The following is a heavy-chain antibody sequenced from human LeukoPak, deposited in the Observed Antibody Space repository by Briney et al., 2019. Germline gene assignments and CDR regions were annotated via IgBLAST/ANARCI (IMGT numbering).Heavy chain of an antibody. CDR2: ISAYNGNT. D-gene: IGHD4-17*01. CDR3: AKTTVTTNYYYYGMDV. CDR1: GYTFTSYG. V-gene: IGHV1-18*01. J-gene: IGHJ6*02. Sequence: ASVKVSCKASGYTFTSYGISWVRQATGQGLEWMGWISAYNGNTNYAQKLQGRVTMTTDTSTSTAYMELRSLRSDDTAVYYCAKTTVTTNYYYYGMDVWAREPWSPSP.